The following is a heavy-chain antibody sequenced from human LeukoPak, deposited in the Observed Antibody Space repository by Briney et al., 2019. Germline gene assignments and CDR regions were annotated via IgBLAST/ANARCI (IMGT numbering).Heavy chain of an antibody. CDR2: IYYSGST. V-gene: IGHV4-34*01. CDR3: ARDVGHYYDSSGLWAFDI. Sequence: PSETLSLTCAVYGGSFSGYYWSWIRQPPGKGLEWIGSIYYSGSTYYNPSLKSRVTISVDTSKNQFSLKLSSVTAADTAVYYCARDVGHYYDSSGLWAFDIWGQGTMVTVSS. J-gene: IGHJ3*02. CDR1: GGSFSGYY. D-gene: IGHD3-22*01.